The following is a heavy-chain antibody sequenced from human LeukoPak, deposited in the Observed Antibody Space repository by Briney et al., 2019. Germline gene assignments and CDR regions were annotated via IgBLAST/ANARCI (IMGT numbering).Heavy chain of an antibody. CDR2: IYTSGNI. J-gene: IGHJ5*02. V-gene: IGHV4-61*02. Sequence: SETLSLTCTVSGGSISSGYHYWTWVRQPAGKGLEWIGRIYTSGNIGYNPSLESRVSILVDTSKNQFSLRLNSVTAADTAVYYCTRGHCRSNNCPHDSSWPFDPWGQGTLVTVSP. CDR3: TRGHCRSNNCPHDSSWPFDP. CDR1: GGSISSGYHY. D-gene: IGHD2-2*01.